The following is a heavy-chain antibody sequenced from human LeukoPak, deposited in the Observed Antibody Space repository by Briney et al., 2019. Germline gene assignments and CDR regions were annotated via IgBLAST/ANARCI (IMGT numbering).Heavy chain of an antibody. CDR3: AREASSYWYFDL. D-gene: IGHD3-10*01. V-gene: IGHV3-23*01. J-gene: IGHJ2*01. CDR1: GFTFSTYA. CDR2: ISANGGST. Sequence: PGGSLRLSCAASGFTFSTYAMSWVRQAPGKGLEWVSAISANGGSTYYADSVKGRFTFSRDNSKNTLYLQMNSLRADDTALYYCAREASSYWYFDLWGRGTLVTVSS.